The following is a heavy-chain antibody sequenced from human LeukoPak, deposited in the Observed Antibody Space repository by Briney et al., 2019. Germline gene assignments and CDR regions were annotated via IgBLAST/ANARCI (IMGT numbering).Heavy chain of an antibody. CDR1: GFTFSNYA. Sequence: GGSLRLSCAASGFTFSNYAMTWVRQAPGKGLEWVSTISGSGDRTYYADSVKGRFTISRDNSKNTLYAQMNSLRAEDTAVYYCAKDIRSSWYYFQDWGQGTLVTVSS. J-gene: IGHJ1*01. D-gene: IGHD6-13*01. CDR2: ISGSGDRT. V-gene: IGHV3-23*01. CDR3: AKDIRSSWYYFQD.